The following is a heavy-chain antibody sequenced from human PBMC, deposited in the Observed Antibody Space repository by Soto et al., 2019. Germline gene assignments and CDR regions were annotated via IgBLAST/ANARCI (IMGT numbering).Heavy chain of an antibody. CDR3: GPRGAVADPRGY. J-gene: IGHJ4*02. V-gene: IGHV4-39*07. CDR2: INHSGST. D-gene: IGHD6-19*01. Sequence: NPSETLSLTCTVSGDSISGTTYYWGWVRQPPGKGLEWIGEINHSGSTNYNQSLKSRVAISVDTSKNQFSLNLTSVTAADTAVYYCGPRGAVADPRGYWGQGTLVTVSS. CDR1: GDSISGTTYY.